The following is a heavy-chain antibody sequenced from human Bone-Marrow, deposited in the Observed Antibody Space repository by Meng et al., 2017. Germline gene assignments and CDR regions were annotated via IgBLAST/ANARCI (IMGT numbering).Heavy chain of an antibody. D-gene: IGHD4-23*01. V-gene: IGHV3-23*01. CDR2: ISGSGGST. Sequence: GESLKISCAASGFTFSSYAMSWVRQAPGKGLEWVSAISGSGGSTYYADSVKGRFTISRDNSKNTLYLQMNSLRAEDTAVYYCANGDYGGVYHYYYGMDVWGQGTTVTVSS. J-gene: IGHJ6*02. CDR3: ANGDYGGVYHYYYGMDV. CDR1: GFTFSSYA.